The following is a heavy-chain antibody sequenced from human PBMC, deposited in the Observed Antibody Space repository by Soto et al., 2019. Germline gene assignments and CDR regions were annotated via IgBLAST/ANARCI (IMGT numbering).Heavy chain of an antibody. CDR2: ISYDGSYK. CDR1: GFTFRNYG. D-gene: IGHD3-10*01. Sequence: SLRLSCAASGFTFRNYGLHWVRQAPGKGLEWVAIISYDGSYKFYADSVKGRFTISRDNSKNTLFLQMNSLRDEDTAVYYCATLRSGSRSFYADYWGRGTLVTVSS. CDR3: ATLRSGSRSFYADY. J-gene: IGHJ4*02. V-gene: IGHV3-30*03.